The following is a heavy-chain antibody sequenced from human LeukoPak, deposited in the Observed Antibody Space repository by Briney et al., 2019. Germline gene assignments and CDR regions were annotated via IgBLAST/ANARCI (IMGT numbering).Heavy chain of an antibody. CDR1: GFTFSSYW. J-gene: IGHJ4*02. V-gene: IGHV3-7*03. D-gene: IGHD6-19*01. Sequence: GGSLRLSRAASGFTFSSYWMSWVRQAPGKGLEWVANIKQDGSEKYYVDSVKGRFTISRDNAKNSLYLQMNSLRAEDTAVYYCARSGGWEGDYFDYWGQGTLVTVSS. CDR2: IKQDGSEK. CDR3: ARSGGWEGDYFDY.